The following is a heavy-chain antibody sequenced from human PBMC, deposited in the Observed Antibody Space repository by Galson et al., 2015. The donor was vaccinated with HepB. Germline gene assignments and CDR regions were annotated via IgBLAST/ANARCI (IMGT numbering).Heavy chain of an antibody. D-gene: IGHD1-7*01. Sequence: SVKVSCKASGYSFSGYCMHWVRQAPGQGLEWMGRINPNSGGTNYAQKFQGRVTLTRDTSISTAYMELSRLRSDDTAVYYCARDKLSNAFDIWGQGTMVTVSS. CDR1: GYSFSGYC. V-gene: IGHV1-2*06. CDR3: ARDKLSNAFDI. J-gene: IGHJ3*02. CDR2: INPNSGGT.